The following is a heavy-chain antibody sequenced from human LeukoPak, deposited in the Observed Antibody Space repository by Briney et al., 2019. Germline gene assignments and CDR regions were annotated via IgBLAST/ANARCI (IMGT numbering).Heavy chain of an antibody. CDR3: ARDSHSVDTATPRGFDP. CDR2: FHDSGSA. D-gene: IGHD2-15*01. Sequence: KASETLSLTCTVSGDSLSSYFWSWIRQPPGKGLEWIGYFHDSGSANYNPSLKSRITMSVDTSKNQSSLKLRSVTAADTAVYYCARDSHSVDTATPRGFDPWGQGTLVTVSS. J-gene: IGHJ5*02. V-gene: IGHV4-59*01. CDR1: GDSLSSYF.